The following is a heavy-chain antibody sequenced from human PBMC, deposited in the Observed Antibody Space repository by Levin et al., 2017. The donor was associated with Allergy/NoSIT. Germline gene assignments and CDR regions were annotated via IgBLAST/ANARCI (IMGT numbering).Heavy chain of an antibody. V-gene: IGHV4-39*01. D-gene: IGHD3-22*01. CDR3: ARRLYYYDSSPLGWFDP. Sequence: AGGSLRLSCTVSGGSISSRSYHWGWIRQPPGKGLEWIGTIYYTGSTSYNPSLESRVSISVDTSNNQFSLRLSSLTAADTAVYYCARRLYYYDSSPLGWFDPWGHGTLVTVSS. CDR1: GGSISSRSYH. J-gene: IGHJ5*02. CDR2: IYYTGST.